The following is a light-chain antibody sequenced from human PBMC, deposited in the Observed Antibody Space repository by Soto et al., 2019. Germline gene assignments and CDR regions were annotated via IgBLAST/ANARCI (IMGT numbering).Light chain of an antibody. CDR3: CSYAGSRV. J-gene: IGLJ3*02. Sequence: QSALTQPASVSGSPGQSITISCTGTSSDVGSYNLVSWYQQHPGKAPKLMIYEGSKRPSGVSNRFSGSKSGNTASLTISGXXAXXXXXYYXCSYAGSRVFGGGTKLTVL. V-gene: IGLV2-23*01. CDR2: EGS. CDR1: SSDVGSYNL.